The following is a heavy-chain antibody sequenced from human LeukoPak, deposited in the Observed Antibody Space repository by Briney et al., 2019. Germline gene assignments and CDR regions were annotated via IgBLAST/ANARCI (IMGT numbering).Heavy chain of an antibody. J-gene: IGHJ4*02. Sequence: SGGSLRLSCAASGFTFSSYSMNWVRQAPGKGLEWVSYISSSSSTIYYADSVKGRFTISRDNAKNSLYLQMNSLRAEDTAVCYCARVWDSSGSYSSGYWGQGTLVTVSS. CDR3: ARVWDSSGSYSSGY. V-gene: IGHV3-48*01. CDR2: ISSSSSTI. CDR1: GFTFSSYS. D-gene: IGHD1-26*01.